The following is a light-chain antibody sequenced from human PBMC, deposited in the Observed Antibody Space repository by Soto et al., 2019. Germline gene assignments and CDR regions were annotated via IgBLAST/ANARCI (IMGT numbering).Light chain of an antibody. CDR1: QTVSSSS. Sequence: EIVLTQSPGTLSLSPGERATLSCRASQTVSSSSLAWYQQKPGQAPRLLIFGASTRAAGFPDRFSGSGSGTDFTLTISRLEPEDFAVYYCQQRSNWPLTFGGGTKVDIK. CDR2: GAS. J-gene: IGKJ4*01. V-gene: IGKV3D-20*02. CDR3: QQRSNWPLT.